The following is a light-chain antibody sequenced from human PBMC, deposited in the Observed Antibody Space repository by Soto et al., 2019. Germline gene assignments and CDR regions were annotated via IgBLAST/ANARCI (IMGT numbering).Light chain of an antibody. CDR2: DAS. CDR1: QSIGNN. V-gene: IGKV3-20*01. Sequence: EIVMTQSPATLSVSPGERVTLSCRTSQSIGNNLAWYQQKPGQAPRLLIYDASSRATGIPDRFTGSGSGTDFTLTISRLEPEDFAVFYCHQYGSSPQTFGQGTKVDIK. J-gene: IGKJ1*01. CDR3: HQYGSSPQT.